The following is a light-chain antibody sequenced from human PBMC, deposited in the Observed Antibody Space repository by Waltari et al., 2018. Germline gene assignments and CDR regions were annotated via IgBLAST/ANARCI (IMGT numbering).Light chain of an antibody. CDR1: RSNIGSNY. CDR2: RNN. V-gene: IGLV1-47*01. Sequence: QSVLTQPPSASGTPGQRVTISCSGSRSNIGSNYVYWYQQLPGTAPKLLIYRNNQRPSGVPARFSGSKSGTSASLAISGLRSEDEADYCCAAWDDSLSGRVFGGGTKVTVL. CDR3: AAWDDSLSGRV. J-gene: IGLJ3*02.